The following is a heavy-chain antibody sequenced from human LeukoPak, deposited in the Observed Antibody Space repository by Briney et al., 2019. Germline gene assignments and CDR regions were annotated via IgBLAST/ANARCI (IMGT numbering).Heavy chain of an antibody. V-gene: IGHV1-69*04. CDR3: AREVDCSSTSCYFWFDP. D-gene: IGHD2-2*01. Sequence: AASVNVSCKASGGTFSSYGISWVRQAPGQGLEWMGRIIPILGIVKNAQKFQGRVTITADKSTSTAYMDLSSLKSEDTAVYYCAREVDCSSTSCYFWFDPWGQGTLVTVSS. J-gene: IGHJ5*02. CDR1: GGTFSSYG. CDR2: IIPILGIV.